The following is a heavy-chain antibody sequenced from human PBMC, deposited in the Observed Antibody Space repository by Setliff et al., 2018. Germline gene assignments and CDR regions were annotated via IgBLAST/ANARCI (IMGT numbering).Heavy chain of an antibody. D-gene: IGHD2-2*01. J-gene: IGHJ4*02. CDR1: GFTFSSYA. CDR2: ISFDGSNE. Sequence: GGSLRLSCAASGFTFSSYAMHWVRQAPGKRLEWVAVISFDGSNESYTDSVKGRFTISRDNSENTLYLQMNSLRADDTAVYYCARGGCSATSCLDYWGQGILVTVSS. CDR3: ARGGCSATSCLDY. V-gene: IGHV3-30*10.